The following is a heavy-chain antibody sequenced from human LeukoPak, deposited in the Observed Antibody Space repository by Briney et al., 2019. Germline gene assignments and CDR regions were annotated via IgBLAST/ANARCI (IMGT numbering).Heavy chain of an antibody. Sequence: TGGSLRLSCAASGFTFSSYTMNWVRQAPGKGLEWVSHISRGSSTIYYAGSVKGRFTISRDNAKSSLYLQMNSLRDEDTAVYYCARDGDLGYWGQGTLVTVSS. CDR2: ISRGSSTI. CDR1: GFTFSSYT. CDR3: ARDGDLGY. V-gene: IGHV3-48*02. J-gene: IGHJ4*02. D-gene: IGHD3-3*01.